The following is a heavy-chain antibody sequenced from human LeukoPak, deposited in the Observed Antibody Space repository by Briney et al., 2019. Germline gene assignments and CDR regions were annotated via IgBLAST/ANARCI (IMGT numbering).Heavy chain of an antibody. Sequence: SETLSLTCTVSGGSISSYYWSWIRQPPGKGLEWIGYIYYSGSTNYNPSLKSRLTMSVDTSKNQFSLRLSSVTAADTAVYYCARNDWTYGGYFDYWGQGTLVTVSS. CDR3: ARNDWTYGGYFDY. D-gene: IGHD1-7*01. V-gene: IGHV4-59*01. J-gene: IGHJ4*02. CDR1: GGSISSYY. CDR2: IYYSGST.